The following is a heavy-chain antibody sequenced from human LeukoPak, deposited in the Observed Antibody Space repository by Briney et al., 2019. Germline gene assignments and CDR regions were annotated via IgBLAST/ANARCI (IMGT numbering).Heavy chain of an antibody. CDR2: ISSSGSTT. Sequence: GGSPRLSCAASGFTFSSYEMNWVRQAPGKGLEWVSYISSSGSTTYYTDSVKGRFTLSRDNAKNSLYLQMNSLRDEDTAVYYCARARYYFDYWGQGTLVTVSS. CDR3: ARARYYFDY. J-gene: IGHJ4*02. CDR1: GFTFSSYE. V-gene: IGHV3-48*03.